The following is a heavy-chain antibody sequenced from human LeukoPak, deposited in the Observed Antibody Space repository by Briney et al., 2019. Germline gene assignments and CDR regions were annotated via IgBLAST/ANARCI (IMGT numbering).Heavy chain of an antibody. J-gene: IGHJ4*02. CDR2: LYSGGST. CDR1: CFTVSSNY. D-gene: IGHD6-19*01. V-gene: IGHV3-53*01. Sequence: GGSLRLSCAASCFTVSSNYMSWVRQPAGKGLEWVSVLYSGGSTFYADSVKGRFTISRDTSKNTLYLQMNDLRADDTAVYYCTKLKGWYGEGFFDYWGQGTLVTVS. CDR3: TKLKGWYGEGFFDY.